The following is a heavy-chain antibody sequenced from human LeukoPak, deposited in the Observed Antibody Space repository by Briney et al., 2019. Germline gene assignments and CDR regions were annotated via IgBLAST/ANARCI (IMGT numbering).Heavy chain of an antibody. V-gene: IGHV3-23*01. D-gene: IGHD3-16*02. CDR2: ISGSGGST. J-gene: IGHJ5*02. CDR1: GFTFSSYA. Sequence: PGGSLRLSCAASGFTFSSYAMSWVRQAPGKGLEWVSAISGSGGSTYYAGSVKGRFTISRDNSKNTLYLQMNSLRAEDTAVYYCTKGTPRIMITFGGVIVAENWFDPWGQGTLVTVSS. CDR3: TKGTPRIMITFGGVIVAENWFDP.